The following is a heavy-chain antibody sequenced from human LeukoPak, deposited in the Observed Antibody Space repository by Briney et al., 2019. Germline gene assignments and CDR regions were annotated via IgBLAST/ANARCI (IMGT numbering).Heavy chain of an antibody. CDR3: AKDIVPAAIWGFDY. V-gene: IGHV3-30*02. J-gene: IGHJ4*02. CDR1: GFTFSSYA. CDR2: IRYDGSNK. D-gene: IGHD2-2*01. Sequence: GGSLRLSCAASGFTFSSYAMSWVRQAPGKGLEWVAFIRYDGSNKYYADSVKGRFTISRDNSKNTLYLQMNSLRAEDTAVYYCAKDIVPAAIWGFDYWGQGTLVTVSS.